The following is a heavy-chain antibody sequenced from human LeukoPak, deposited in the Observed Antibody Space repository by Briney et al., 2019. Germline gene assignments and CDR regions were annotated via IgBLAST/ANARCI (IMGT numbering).Heavy chain of an antibody. Sequence: PGRSLRLSCAASGFTFSSYAMSWVRQAPGKGLEWVSAISGSGGSTYYADSVKGRFTISRDNANNSLYLQMNSLRAEDTAVYYCARGEDTAMISGGYNWFDPWGQGTLVTVSS. CDR2: ISGSGGST. CDR3: ARGEDTAMISGGYNWFDP. D-gene: IGHD5-18*01. CDR1: GFTFSSYA. J-gene: IGHJ5*02. V-gene: IGHV3-23*01.